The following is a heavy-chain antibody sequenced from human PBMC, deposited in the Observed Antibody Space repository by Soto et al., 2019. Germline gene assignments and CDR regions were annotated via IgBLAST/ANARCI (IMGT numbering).Heavy chain of an antibody. V-gene: IGHV4-59*01. CDR1: GRSISSYY. J-gene: IGHJ4*02. CDR2: FYYSGST. CDR3: ARGPLTTYFDY. Sequence: QVQLQESGPGLVKPSETLSLTCTVSGRSISSYYWSWIRQPPGKGLEWIGYFYYSGSTNYNPSLKSRVTISVDTSKNQFSLKLSSVTAADTAVYYCARGPLTTYFDYWGQGTLVTVSS.